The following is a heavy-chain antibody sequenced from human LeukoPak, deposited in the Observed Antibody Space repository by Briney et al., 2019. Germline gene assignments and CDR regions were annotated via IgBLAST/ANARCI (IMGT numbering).Heavy chain of an antibody. CDR2: IKQDGSEK. D-gene: IGHD3-10*01. CDR3: ARGVGSGSSNWFDP. CDR1: GFTFSSYW. J-gene: IGHJ5*02. V-gene: IGHV3-7*01. Sequence: GGSLRLSCAASGFTFSSYWMSWVRQAPGKGLEWVANIKQDGSEKYYVDSVKGRFTISRDNAKNSLYLQMNSLRAEDTAVYYCARGVGSGSSNWFDPWGQGTLVTVSS.